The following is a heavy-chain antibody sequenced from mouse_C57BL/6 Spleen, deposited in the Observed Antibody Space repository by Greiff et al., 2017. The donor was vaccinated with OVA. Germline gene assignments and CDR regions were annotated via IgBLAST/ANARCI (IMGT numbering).Heavy chain of an antibody. CDR1: GFTFSSYA. CDR3: ARSYYDYEGAWFAY. D-gene: IGHD2-4*01. J-gene: IGHJ3*01. Sequence: EVQLVESGGGLVKPGGSLKLSCAASGFTFSSYAMSWVRQTPEKRLEWVATISDGGSYTYYPDNVKGRFTISRDNAKNNLYLQMSHLKSEDTAMYYCARSYYDYEGAWFAYWGQGTLVTVSA. CDR2: ISDGGSYT. V-gene: IGHV5-4*01.